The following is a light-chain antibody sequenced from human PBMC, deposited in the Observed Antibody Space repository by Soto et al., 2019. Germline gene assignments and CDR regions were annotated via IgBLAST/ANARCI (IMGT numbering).Light chain of an antibody. J-gene: IGLJ1*01. Sequence: QSVLTQPPSVSGAPGQRVTISCTGSSSNIGAGYDVHWYQQLPGTAPKLLIYGNSNRPSEVPDRFSGSKSGTSASLAITGLQAEDAADYYCQSYDSTLSAYVLGNGTKVTVX. CDR2: GNS. V-gene: IGLV1-40*01. CDR3: QSYDSTLSAYV. CDR1: SSNIGAGYD.